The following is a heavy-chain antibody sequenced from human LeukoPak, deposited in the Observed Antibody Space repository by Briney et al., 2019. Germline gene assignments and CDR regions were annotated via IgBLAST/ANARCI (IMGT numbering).Heavy chain of an antibody. CDR2: ISQDGSDR. D-gene: IGHD6-13*01. CDR3: VREPGPGYFDY. V-gene: IGHV3-30-3*01. Sequence: GGSLRLSCAASGLTFSSHAMHWVRQAPGKGLEWAAVISQDGSDRHYTDSVKGRFTVSRDNSRNTLYLQMNSLRADDTAVYYCVREPGPGYFDYWGQGTLVTVSS. CDR1: GLTFSSHA. J-gene: IGHJ4*02.